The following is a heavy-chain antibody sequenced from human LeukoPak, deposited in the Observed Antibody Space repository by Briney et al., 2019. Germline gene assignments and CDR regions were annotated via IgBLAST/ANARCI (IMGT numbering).Heavy chain of an antibody. D-gene: IGHD2-8*01. CDR1: GGSISSGGYY. V-gene: IGHV4-30-2*01. CDR2: INHSGST. CDR3: ARGKSMVLFDY. Sequence: PSQTLSLTCTVSGGSISSGGYYWSWIRQPPGKGLEWIGEINHSGSTNYNPSLKSRVTISVDTSKNQFSLKLSSVTAADTAVYYCARGKSMVLFDYWGQGTLVTVSS. J-gene: IGHJ4*02.